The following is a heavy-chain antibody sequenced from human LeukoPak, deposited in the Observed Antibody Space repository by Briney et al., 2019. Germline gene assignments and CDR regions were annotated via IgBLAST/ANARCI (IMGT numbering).Heavy chain of an antibody. CDR2: IWYGGSNK. CDR1: GFTFSSYG. Sequence: PGGSLRLSCAASGFTFSSYGMHWVRQAPGKGLEWVAVIWYGGSNKYYADSVKGRFTISRDNSKNTLYLQMNSLRAEDTAVYYCAKESLGYCSSTSCYLDYWGQGTLVTVSS. CDR3: AKESLGYCSSTSCYLDY. D-gene: IGHD2-2*01. J-gene: IGHJ4*02. V-gene: IGHV3-30*02.